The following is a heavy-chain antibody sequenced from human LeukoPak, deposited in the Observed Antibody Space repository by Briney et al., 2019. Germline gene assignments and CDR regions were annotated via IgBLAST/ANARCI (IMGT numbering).Heavy chain of an antibody. CDR1: GFTFSSYG. J-gene: IGHJ4*02. Sequence: GGSLRLSCAASGFTFSSYGMHWVRQAPGKGLEWVAVIWYDGSNKYYADSVKGRFTISRDNSKNTLYLQMNSLRAEDTAVYYCARGVVGVVRGARGGYFDYWGQGTLVTVPS. CDR2: IWYDGSNK. D-gene: IGHD3-10*01. CDR3: ARGVVGVVRGARGGYFDY. V-gene: IGHV3-33*01.